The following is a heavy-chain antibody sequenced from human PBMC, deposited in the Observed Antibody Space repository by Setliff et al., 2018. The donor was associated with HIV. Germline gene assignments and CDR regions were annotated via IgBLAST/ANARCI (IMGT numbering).Heavy chain of an antibody. CDR3: TRVSRFYGSGTQRPYNWFDP. CDR2: INSDGSST. D-gene: IGHD3-10*01. Sequence: GGSLRLSCAASGFTFSSYWMNWVRQAPGKGLVWVPRINSDGSSTGYADSVKGRFTISRDNAKNTLYLQMRGLRAEDTAVYYCTRVSRFYGSGTQRPYNWFDPWGQGTLVTVSS. V-gene: IGHV3-74*01. CDR1: GFTFSSYW. J-gene: IGHJ5*02.